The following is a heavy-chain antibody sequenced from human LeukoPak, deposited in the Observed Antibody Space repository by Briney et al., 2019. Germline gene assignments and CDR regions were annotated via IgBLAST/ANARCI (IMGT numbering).Heavy chain of an antibody. CDR1: VDSPSVYT. CDR3: ARWMGHFDF. J-gene: IGHJ4*02. V-gene: IGHV4-59*08. CDR2: KSYSGGT. D-gene: IGHD2-2*03. Sequence: PETLSLSCTVSVDSPSVYTWTSIRAPPGERLEWIGHKSYSGGTNYNPSLTSRVTISADMSKKQFSLRWRSVTSAETAVYYCARWMGHFDFWGQGTLVTVSS.